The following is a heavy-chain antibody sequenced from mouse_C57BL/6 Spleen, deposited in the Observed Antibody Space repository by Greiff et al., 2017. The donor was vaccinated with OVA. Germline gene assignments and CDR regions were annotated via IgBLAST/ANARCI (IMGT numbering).Heavy chain of an antibody. CDR2: IDPSDSYT. Sequence: VQLQQPGAELVKPGASVKLSCKASGYTFTSYWMQWVKQRPGQGLEWIGEIDPSDSYTNYNQKFKGKATLTVDTSSSTAYMQLSSLTSEDSAVYYCARGDSSVADYWGQGTTLTVSS. J-gene: IGHJ2*01. V-gene: IGHV1-50*01. D-gene: IGHD3-2*02. CDR3: ARGDSSVADY. CDR1: GYTFTSYW.